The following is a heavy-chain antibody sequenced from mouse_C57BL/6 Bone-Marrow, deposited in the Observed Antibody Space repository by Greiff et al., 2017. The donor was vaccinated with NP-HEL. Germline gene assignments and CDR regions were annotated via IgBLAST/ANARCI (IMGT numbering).Heavy chain of an antibody. CDR1: GYTFTSYG. CDR2: IYPRSGNT. D-gene: IGHD2-12*01. CDR3: ASLLLRRRRWYFDV. J-gene: IGHJ1*03. Sequence: VMLVESGAELARPGASVKLSCKASGYTFTSYGLSWVKQRPGQGLEWIGEIYPRSGNTYYNEKFKGTAPLTAGKSSSTAYMELRSLTSEDSAVYFGASLLLRRRRWYFDVWGTGTTVTVSS. V-gene: IGHV1-81*01.